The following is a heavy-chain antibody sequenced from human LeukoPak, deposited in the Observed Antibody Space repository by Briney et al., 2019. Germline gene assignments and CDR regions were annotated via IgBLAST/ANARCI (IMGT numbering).Heavy chain of an antibody. J-gene: IGHJ4*02. Sequence: GTSVKVSCKASGYTFTSYAMHWVRQAPGQRLEWMGWINAGNGNTKYSQKFQGRVTITRDTSASTAYMELSSLRSGDTAVYYCARDSWEYCSSTSCFPDYWGQGTLVTVSS. D-gene: IGHD2-2*01. CDR1: GYTFTSYA. CDR3: ARDSWEYCSSTSCFPDY. CDR2: INAGNGNT. V-gene: IGHV1-3*01.